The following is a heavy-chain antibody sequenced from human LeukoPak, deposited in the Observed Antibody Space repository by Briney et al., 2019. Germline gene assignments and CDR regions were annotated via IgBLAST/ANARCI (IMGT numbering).Heavy chain of an antibody. V-gene: IGHV1-69*13. Sequence: ASVKVSCKASGGTFSSYAISWVRQAPGQGLEWMGGIIPIFGTANYAQRFQGRVTITADVSTSTAYMELSSLRSEDTAVYYCARASDYDFWSGYFDYWGQGTLVTVSS. J-gene: IGHJ4*02. CDR3: ARASDYDFWSGYFDY. D-gene: IGHD3-3*01. CDR2: IIPIFGTA. CDR1: GGTFSSYA.